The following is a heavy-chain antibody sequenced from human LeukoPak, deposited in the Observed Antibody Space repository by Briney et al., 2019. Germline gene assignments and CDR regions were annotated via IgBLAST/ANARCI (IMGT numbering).Heavy chain of an antibody. Sequence: PGGSLRLSCAASGFSFSSYEMNWVRQAPGKGLEWVTNIRQDESEKYYVDSVKGRFTISRDNAKNSLYLQMNSLRAEDTAVYYCARDRRIIAYDAFDLWGQGTMVTVSS. D-gene: IGHD2/OR15-2a*01. CDR1: GFSFSSYE. V-gene: IGHV3-7*01. CDR3: ARDRRIIAYDAFDL. J-gene: IGHJ3*01. CDR2: IRQDESEK.